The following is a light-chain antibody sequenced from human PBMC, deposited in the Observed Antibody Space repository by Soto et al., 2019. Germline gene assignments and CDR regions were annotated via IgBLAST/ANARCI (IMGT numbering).Light chain of an antibody. Sequence: QSALAQPASVSGAPGQSINISCTGPSSDVGGYNYVSWYQQHPGKAPKLMIYDVRNRPSGVSNRFSGSKSVNTASLTISGLQAEDEADYYCSSYTTISTYVFGTGTKVTV. V-gene: IGLV2-14*01. CDR3: SSYTTISTYV. CDR1: SSDVGGYNY. CDR2: DVR. J-gene: IGLJ1*01.